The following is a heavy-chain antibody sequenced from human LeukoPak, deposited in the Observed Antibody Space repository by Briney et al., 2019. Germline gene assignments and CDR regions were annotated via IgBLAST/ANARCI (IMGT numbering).Heavy chain of an antibody. D-gene: IGHD2-2*01. CDR1: GGTFSSYA. CDR3: ARMGAGIVVVPADMEEYYYYGMDV. CDR2: IIPIFGTA. V-gene: IGHV1-69*06. J-gene: IGHJ6*04. Sequence: SVKVSCKASGGTFSSYAISWVRQAPGQGLEWMGGIIPIFGTANYAQKFQGRVTITADKSTSTAYMELSSLRSEDTAVYYCARMGAGIVVVPADMEEYYYYGMDVWGKGTTVTVSS.